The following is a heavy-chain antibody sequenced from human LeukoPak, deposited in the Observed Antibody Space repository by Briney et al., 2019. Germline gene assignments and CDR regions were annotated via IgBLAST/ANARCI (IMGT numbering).Heavy chain of an antibody. CDR2: IYTSGST. V-gene: IGHV4-61*02. CDR3: AKEDDSSDYRYWYFDV. J-gene: IGHJ2*01. D-gene: IGHD3-22*01. Sequence: SETLSLTCTVSGASISSGNYYWTWIRQPAGKGLEWIGRIYTSGSTSYNPSLKSRVTISLDTSKNQFSLKLTSVTAADTALYFCAKEDDSSDYRYWYFDVWGRGTLVTVSS. CDR1: GASISSGNYY.